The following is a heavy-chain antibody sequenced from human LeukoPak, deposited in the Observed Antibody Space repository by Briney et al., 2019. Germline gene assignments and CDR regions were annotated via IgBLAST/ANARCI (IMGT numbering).Heavy chain of an antibody. Sequence: ASVKVSCKASGYTFTSYGISWVPQAPGQGLEWMGWISAYNGNTNYAQKLQGRVTMTTDTSTSTAYMELRSLRSDDTAVYYCARDLDGYNYSDEYFQHWGQGTLVTVSS. D-gene: IGHD5-24*01. J-gene: IGHJ1*01. CDR1: GYTFTSYG. CDR2: ISAYNGNT. CDR3: ARDLDGYNYSDEYFQH. V-gene: IGHV1-18*01.